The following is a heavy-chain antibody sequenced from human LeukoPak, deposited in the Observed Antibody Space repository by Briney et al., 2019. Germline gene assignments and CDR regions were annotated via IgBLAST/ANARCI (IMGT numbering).Heavy chain of an antibody. CDR2: IYYSGST. J-gene: IGHJ5*02. CDR3: ARGRARSGWFDP. D-gene: IGHD3-10*01. V-gene: IGHV4-31*03. CDR1: GGSISSGGYY. Sequence: SETLSLTCTVSGGSISSGGYYWSWLRQHPGKGLEWIGYIYYSGSTYYNPSLKSRVTISVDTSKNQFSLKLSSVTAADTAVYYCARGRARSGWFDPWGQGTLVTVSS.